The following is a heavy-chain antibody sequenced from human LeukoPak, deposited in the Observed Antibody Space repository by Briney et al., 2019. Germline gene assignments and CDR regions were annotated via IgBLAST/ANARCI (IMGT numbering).Heavy chain of an antibody. D-gene: IGHD5-18*01. J-gene: IGHJ6*03. V-gene: IGHV3-30*02. CDR1: GFTFSSYG. Sequence: GGSLRLSCAASGFTFSSYGMHWVRQAPGKGLEWVAFIRYDGSNRYYADSVKGRFTISRDNSKNTLYLQMNSLRAEDTAVYYCAKVNRGGYSYGLSYNYMDVWGKGTTVTISS. CDR3: AKVNRGGYSYGLSYNYMDV. CDR2: IRYDGSNR.